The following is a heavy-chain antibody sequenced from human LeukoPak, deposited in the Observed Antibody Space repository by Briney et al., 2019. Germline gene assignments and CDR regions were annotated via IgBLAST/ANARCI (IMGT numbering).Heavy chain of an antibody. Sequence: GGSLRLSCAASGFTFSSYGMHWVRKAPGKGLEWVAVISYDGSNKYYADSVKGRFTISRDNSKNTLYLQMNSLRAEDTAVYYCAKELSDYWGQGTLVTVSS. CDR1: GFTFSSYG. CDR3: AKELSDY. CDR2: ISYDGSNK. V-gene: IGHV3-30*18. J-gene: IGHJ4*02. D-gene: IGHD3-16*02.